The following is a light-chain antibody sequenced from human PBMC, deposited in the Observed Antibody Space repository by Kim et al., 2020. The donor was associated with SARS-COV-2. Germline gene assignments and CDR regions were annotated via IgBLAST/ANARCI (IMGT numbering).Light chain of an antibody. V-gene: IGLV3-19*01. CDR2: GKN. J-gene: IGLJ2*01. CDR3: NSRHSSGNFVV. CDR1: SLRSYY. Sequence: SSELTQDPAVSVALGQTVRITCQGDSLRSYYASWYQQKPGQAPVLVIYGKNNRPSGIPDRFSGSSSGNTASLTITGAQAEDEADYYCNSRHSSGNFVVFG.